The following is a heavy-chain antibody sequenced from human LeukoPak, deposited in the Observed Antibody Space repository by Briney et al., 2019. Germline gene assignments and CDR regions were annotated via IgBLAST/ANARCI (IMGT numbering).Heavy chain of an antibody. J-gene: IGHJ6*02. CDR2: IYSGGST. V-gene: IGHV3-66*01. Sequence: GGSLRLSCAASGFTFSSYAMSWVRQAPGKGLEWVSVIYSGGSTYYADSVKGRFTISRDNSKNTLYLQMNSLRAEDTAVYYCAREVAYYYGMDVWGQGTTVTVSS. CDR3: AREVAYYYGMDV. CDR1: GFTFSSYA.